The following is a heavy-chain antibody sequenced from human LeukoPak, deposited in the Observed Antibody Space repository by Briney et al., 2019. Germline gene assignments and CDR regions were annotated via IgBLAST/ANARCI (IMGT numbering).Heavy chain of an antibody. CDR2: ICYSGST. Sequence: SETLSLTCTVSGGSISSYYWSWIRQPPGKGLEWIGYICYSGSTNYNPSLKSRVTISVDTSKNQFSLKLSSVTAADTAVYYCARRGCSGGSCPRDAFDIWGQGTMVTVSS. D-gene: IGHD2-15*01. CDR3: ARRGCSGGSCPRDAFDI. J-gene: IGHJ3*02. CDR1: GGSISSYY. V-gene: IGHV4-59*08.